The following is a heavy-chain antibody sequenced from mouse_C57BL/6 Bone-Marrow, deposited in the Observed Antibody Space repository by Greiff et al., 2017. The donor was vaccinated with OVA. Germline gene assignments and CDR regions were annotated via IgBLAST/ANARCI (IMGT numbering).Heavy chain of an antibody. CDR3: VRGGDYDYYFDY. CDR1: GFTFNTYA. Sequence: EVQGVESGGGLVQPKGSLKLSCAASGFTFNTYAMHWVRQAPGKGLEWVARIRSKSSNYATYYADSVKDRFTISRDDSQSMLYLQMNNLKTEDTAMYYCVRGGDYDYYFDYWGQGTTLTVSS. J-gene: IGHJ2*01. CDR2: IRSKSSNYAT. V-gene: IGHV10-3*01. D-gene: IGHD2-4*01.